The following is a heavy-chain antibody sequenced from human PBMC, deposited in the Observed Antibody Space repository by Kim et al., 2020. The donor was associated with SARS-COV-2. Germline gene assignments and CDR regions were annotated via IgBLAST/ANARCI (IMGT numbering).Heavy chain of an antibody. CDR1: GFTFSDHY. CDR3: AREGKPQGYFREFGNGYHYYGMDV. J-gene: IGHJ6*02. D-gene: IGHD3-10*01. CDR2: ISTTGNI. V-gene: IGHV3-11*01. Sequence: GGSLRLSCAASGFTFSDHYMSWIRQSPGKGLEWLSYISTTGNIYYAESVQGRFTISRDNAMNSLYLEMNSLRAEDTAVYYCAREGKPQGYFREFGNGYHYYGMDVWGQGTTVTVSS.